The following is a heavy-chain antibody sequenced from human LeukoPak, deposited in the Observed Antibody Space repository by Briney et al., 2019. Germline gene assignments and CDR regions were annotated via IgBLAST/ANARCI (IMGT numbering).Heavy chain of an antibody. Sequence: QPGGSLRLSCAASGFIFSDYVMNWLRQAPGRGLEWVAYIRYDGSHKYYIDSVKGRFTISRDNAKNSLYLQMNSLRAEDTAVYYCARGRRVVIIGNYYYMDVWGKGTTVTASS. J-gene: IGHJ6*03. CDR1: GFIFSDYV. CDR2: IRYDGSHK. D-gene: IGHD3-3*01. CDR3: ARGRRVVIIGNYYYMDV. V-gene: IGHV3-30*02.